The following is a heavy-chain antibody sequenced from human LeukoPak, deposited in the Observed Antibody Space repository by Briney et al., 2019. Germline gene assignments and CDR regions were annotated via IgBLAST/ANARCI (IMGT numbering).Heavy chain of an antibody. CDR3: ARARDIVVVPAAIDY. CDR1: GLTFSSYW. V-gene: IGHV3-7*01. CDR2: IKQDGNER. J-gene: IGHJ4*02. D-gene: IGHD2-2*01. Sequence: GGSLRLSCAASGLTFSSYWMSWVRQAPGKGLEWVANIKQDGNERYYVDSAKGRFTISRDNAKNSLCLQMNSLRAEDTAVYYCARARDIVVVPAAIDYWGQGTLVTVSS.